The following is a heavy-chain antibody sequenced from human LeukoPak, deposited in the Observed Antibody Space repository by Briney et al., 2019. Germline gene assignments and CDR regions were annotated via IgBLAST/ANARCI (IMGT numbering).Heavy chain of an antibody. CDR2: IYPDDSDT. V-gene: IGHV5-51*01. CDR3: ARHPITRYYDSSGDSAGGPDY. CDR1: GYSFTNYW. Sequence: GESLKISCKGFGYSFTNYWIGWVRRVPGKGLEWMGIIYPDDSDTKYSPSFQGQVTISADRSSNTAYLQWSSLKASDTAIYFCARHPITRYYDSSGDSAGGPDYWGQGTLVTVSS. D-gene: IGHD3-22*01. J-gene: IGHJ4*02.